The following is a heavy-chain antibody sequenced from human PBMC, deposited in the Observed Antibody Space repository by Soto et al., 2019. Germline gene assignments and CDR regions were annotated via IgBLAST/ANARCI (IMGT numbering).Heavy chain of an antibody. D-gene: IGHD3-16*02. CDR3: ARVRNNQSKYRNCPDV. Sequence: GGSLRLSCGVSGFTFRSYAMYWVRQAPGKGLEWVSAISGSGVSTYYADSVKGRFTISRDNSKNTLYLQMNSLRAEDTAVYYCARVRNNQSKYRNCPDVWGQGTTVTVSS. V-gene: IGHV3-23*01. CDR2: ISGSGVST. CDR1: GFTFRSYA. J-gene: IGHJ6*02.